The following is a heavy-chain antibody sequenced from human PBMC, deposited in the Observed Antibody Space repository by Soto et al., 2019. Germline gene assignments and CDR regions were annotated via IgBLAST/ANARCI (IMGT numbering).Heavy chain of an antibody. Sequence: GASVKVSSKASGSTLTSYAMHWVRQDPGQRLEWMGWINAGNGNTKYSQKFQGRVTITADKSTSTAYMEMSSLRSEDTAVYYCARGGIAAGGSVWGQGTTVTVSS. CDR2: INAGNGNT. J-gene: IGHJ6*02. V-gene: IGHV1-3*01. D-gene: IGHD6-13*01. CDR1: GSTLTSYA. CDR3: ARGGIAAGGSV.